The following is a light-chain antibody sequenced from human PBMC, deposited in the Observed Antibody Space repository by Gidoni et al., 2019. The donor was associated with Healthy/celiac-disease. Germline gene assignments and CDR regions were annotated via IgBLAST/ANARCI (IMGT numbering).Light chain of an antibody. V-gene: IGKV4-1*01. CDR2: WAS. J-gene: IGKJ2*01. Sequence: EIVMTHCPDSLAVSLGARDTINCKSSQSVLYTTNNKNYLAWYQQKPGQPPKLLIYWASTRESGVPDRFSGSGSGTDFTLTISSLQAEDVAVYYCQQYYSTPYTFGQGTKLEIK. CDR3: QQYYSTPYT. CDR1: QSVLYTTNNKNY.